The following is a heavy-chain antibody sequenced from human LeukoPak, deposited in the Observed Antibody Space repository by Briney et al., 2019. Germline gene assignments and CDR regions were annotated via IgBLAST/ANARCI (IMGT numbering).Heavy chain of an antibody. D-gene: IGHD6-19*01. CDR2: IYYSGST. CDR3: AREGYSSGWYKTDY. J-gene: IGHJ4*02. CDR1: GGSLSGYY. Sequence: SETLSLTCTVSGGSLSGYYWSWLRQPPGKGLEGIGYIYYSGSTNYNPSLKSRVTMSVDTSKNQFSLRLSSVTAADTAVYYCAREGYSSGWYKTDYWGQGTLVTVSS. V-gene: IGHV4-59*01.